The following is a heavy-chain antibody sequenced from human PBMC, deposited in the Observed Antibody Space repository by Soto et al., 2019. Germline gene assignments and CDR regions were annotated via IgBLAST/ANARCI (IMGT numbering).Heavy chain of an antibody. CDR3: ARLPWVGRLPYYMDV. Sequence: SETLSLTCTVSGGSISSSSYYWGWIRQPPGKGLEWIGSIYYSGSTYYNPSLKSRVTISVDTSKNQFSLKLSSVTAADTAVYYCARLPWVGRLPYYMDVWGKGTTVTVSS. J-gene: IGHJ6*03. CDR1: GGSISSSSYY. D-gene: IGHD1-26*01. V-gene: IGHV4-39*01. CDR2: IYYSGST.